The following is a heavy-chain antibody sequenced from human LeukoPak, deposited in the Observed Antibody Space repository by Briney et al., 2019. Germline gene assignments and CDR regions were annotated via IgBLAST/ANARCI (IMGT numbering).Heavy chain of an antibody. D-gene: IGHD6-6*01. CDR3: ARDSSITTRAPGY. J-gene: IGHJ4*02. CDR1: GYTFTSYG. CDR2: INTYNGNT. V-gene: IGHV1-18*01. Sequence: ASVKVSCKASGYTFTSYGISWVRQAPGRGLEWMGWINTYNGNTNYAQKLQGRVTMTTNTSTSTAYMELKSLRSDDTAMYYCARDSSITTRAPGYWGQGTLVTVSS.